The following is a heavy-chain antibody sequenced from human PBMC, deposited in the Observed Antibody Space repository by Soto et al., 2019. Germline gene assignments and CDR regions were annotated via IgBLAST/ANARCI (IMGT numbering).Heavy chain of an antibody. CDR1: GGSISSSSYY. Sequence: SETLSLTCTVSGGSISSSSYYWGWIRQPPGKGLEWIGSIYYSGSTYYNPSLKSRVTISVDTSKNQFSLKLSSVTAADTAVYYCASYTAVAQQGDYWGQGTLVTVSS. V-gene: IGHV4-39*01. D-gene: IGHD6-19*01. CDR2: IYYSGST. CDR3: ASYTAVAQQGDY. J-gene: IGHJ4*02.